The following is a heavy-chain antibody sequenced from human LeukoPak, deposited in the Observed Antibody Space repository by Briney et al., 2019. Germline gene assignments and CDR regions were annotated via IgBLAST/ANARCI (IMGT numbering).Heavy chain of an antibody. CDR3: ARDGVGATLYYFDY. CDR2: ISYDGSNT. CDR1: GFTFSSYA. Sequence: PGRSLRLSCAASGFTFSSYAMHWVRQAPGKGLEWVAVISYDGSNTYYADSVKGRFTISRDNSKNTLYLQMNSLRAEDTAVYYCARDGVGATLYYFDYWGQGTLVTVSS. V-gene: IGHV3-30-3*01. D-gene: IGHD1-26*01. J-gene: IGHJ4*02.